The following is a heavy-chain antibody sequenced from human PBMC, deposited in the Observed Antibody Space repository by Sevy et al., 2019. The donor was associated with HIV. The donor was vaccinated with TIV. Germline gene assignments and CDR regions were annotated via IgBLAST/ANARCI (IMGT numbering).Heavy chain of an antibody. J-gene: IGHJ6*02. CDR2: TSYDGSHK. V-gene: IGHV3-30*04. CDR3: AKVGYCSSTSCYSIYYGMDV. D-gene: IGHD2-2*02. Sequence: GGSLRLSCTVSGFIFSNFAMHWVRQAPGKGLEWVAVTSYDGSHKYYADSVKGRFTISRDNSKNTLYLQMNSLRVEDTAVYYCAKVGYCSSTSCYSIYYGMDVWGQGTTVTVSS. CDR1: GFIFSNFA.